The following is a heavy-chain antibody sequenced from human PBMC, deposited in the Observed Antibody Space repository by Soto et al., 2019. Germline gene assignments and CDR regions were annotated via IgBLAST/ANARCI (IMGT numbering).Heavy chain of an antibody. D-gene: IGHD3-3*01. J-gene: IGHJ4*02. CDR1: GFTFSSYA. V-gene: IGHV3-23*01. CDR2: ISSSGGST. Sequence: SGGSLRLSCAASGFTFSSYAMSWVRQAPGKGLEWVSAISSSGGSTYYADSVKGRFTISRDNSKNTLYLQMNSLRAEDTAVYYCAKGTYYDFWSGIIIFDYWGQGTLVTVSS. CDR3: AKGTYYDFWSGIIIFDY.